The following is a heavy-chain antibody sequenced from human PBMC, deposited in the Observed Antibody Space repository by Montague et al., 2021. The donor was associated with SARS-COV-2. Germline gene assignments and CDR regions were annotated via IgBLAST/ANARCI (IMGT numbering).Heavy chain of an antibody. D-gene: IGHD3-10*01. CDR3: ARLRDGVVPSPILGVGPYYSYYYMDV. J-gene: IGHJ6*03. Sequence: SETLSLTYAVHGTSFSGYYWNWIRQPPGKGLEWIGEINHGGSTKYSPSLKSRLTISADTSKNRFSLKLTSVAAADTAVYYCARLRDGVVPSPILGVGPYYSYYYMDVWGRGTTVTVSS. CDR2: INHGGST. V-gene: IGHV4-34*01. CDR1: GTSFSGYY.